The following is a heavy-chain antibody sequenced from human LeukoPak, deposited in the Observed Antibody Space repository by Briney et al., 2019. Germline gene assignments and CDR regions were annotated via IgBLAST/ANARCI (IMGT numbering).Heavy chain of an antibody. J-gene: IGHJ4*02. D-gene: IGHD2-21*02. CDR1: GGSFSGYY. Sequence: PSETLSLTCAVYGGSFSGYYWSWIRQPPGKGLEWIGEINHSGSTNYNPSLKSRVTISVDTSKSQFSLKLSSVTAADTAVYYCARGPPYIVVATAIGFFDYWGQGTLVTVSS. CDR2: INHSGST. V-gene: IGHV4-34*01. CDR3: ARGPPYIVVATAIGFFDY.